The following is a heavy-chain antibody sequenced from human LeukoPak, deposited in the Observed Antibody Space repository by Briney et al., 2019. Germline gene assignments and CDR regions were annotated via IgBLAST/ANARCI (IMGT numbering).Heavy chain of an antibody. Sequence: GGSLRLSCAASGFTFSNYAMSWVRQAPGKGLDWVSAISGSGGSTNYADSVKGRFTISRDNSKTTLYLQMNSLRTEDTAVYYCAKGSRDSSGWYRDYWGQGTLVTVSS. CDR3: AKGSRDSSGWYRDY. CDR1: GFTFSNYA. D-gene: IGHD6-19*01. V-gene: IGHV3-23*01. CDR2: ISGSGGST. J-gene: IGHJ4*02.